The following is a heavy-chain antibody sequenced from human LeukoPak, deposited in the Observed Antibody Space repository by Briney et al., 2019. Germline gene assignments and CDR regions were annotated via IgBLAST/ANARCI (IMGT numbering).Heavy chain of an antibody. V-gene: IGHV3-21*01. CDR1: GFTFSSYS. CDR3: ASSSGSSDAFDI. D-gene: IGHD1-26*01. CDR2: ISSSSSYI. Sequence: GGSLSLSCAASGFTFSSYSMNWVRQAPGKGLEWVSSISSSSSYIYYADSVKGRFTISRDNAKNSLYLQMNSLRAEDTAVYYCASSSGSSDAFDIWGQGTMVTVSS. J-gene: IGHJ3*02.